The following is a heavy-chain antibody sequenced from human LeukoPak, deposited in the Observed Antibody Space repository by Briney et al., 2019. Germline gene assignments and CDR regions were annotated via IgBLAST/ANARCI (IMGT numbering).Heavy chain of an antibody. CDR1: GFTFSPFW. J-gene: IGHJ3*02. V-gene: IGHV3-7*04. CDR2: IKQDESEK. Sequence: GGSLRLSCAASGFTFSPFWMTWVRQAPGKGLEWVASIKQDESEKFYVDSVKGRFTISRDNTKNSLYLQMNSLRAEDTAVYYCARLARFFDWSQADAFDIWGQGTMVTVSS. D-gene: IGHD3-9*01. CDR3: ARLARFFDWSQADAFDI.